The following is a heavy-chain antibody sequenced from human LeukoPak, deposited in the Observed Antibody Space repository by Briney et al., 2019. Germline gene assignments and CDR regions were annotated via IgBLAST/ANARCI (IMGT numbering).Heavy chain of an antibody. CDR2: ISSSSSYI. V-gene: IGHV3-21*01. CDR1: GFTFSSYS. J-gene: IGHJ4*02. D-gene: IGHD3-16*01. Sequence: GGSLRLSCAASGFTFSSYSMNWVRQAPGKGLEWVSSISSSSSYIYYADSVKGRFTISRDNAKNSLYLQMNSLGAEDTAVYYCARDKIMGASLFDYWGQGSLVTVSS. CDR3: ARDKIMGASLFDY.